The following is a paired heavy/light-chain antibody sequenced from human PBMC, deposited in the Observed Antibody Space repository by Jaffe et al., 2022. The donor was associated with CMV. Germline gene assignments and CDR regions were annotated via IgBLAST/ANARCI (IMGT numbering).Light chain of an antibody. J-gene: IGKJ2*01. V-gene: IGKV1-5*03. Sequence: DIQMTQSPSTLSASVGDRVTITCRASQSISDWLAWHQQKPGKAPKLLIYKASNLESGVPSRFSGSGSGTEFTLTISSLQPDDFATYYCQQYESHSTFGQGTKLEI. CDR3: QQYESHST. CDR2: KAS. CDR1: QSISDW.
Heavy chain of an antibody. CDR3: AKEATSMTGDYFDH. CDR2: VGSSGTTT. Sequence: VQLLDSGGGLVQPGGSLTLSCTASGFMFGIYAMSWVRQAPGKGLEWVSGVGSSGTTTYYADSVKGRFTISRDNSKSTVYLQMNSLKADDTAVYYCAKEATSMTGDYFDHWGQGTLVTV. J-gene: IGHJ4*02. V-gene: IGHV3-23*01. CDR1: GFMFGIYA.